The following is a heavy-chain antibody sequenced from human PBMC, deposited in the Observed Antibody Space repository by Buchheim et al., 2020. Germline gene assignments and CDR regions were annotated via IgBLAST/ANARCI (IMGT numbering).Heavy chain of an antibody. D-gene: IGHD2-8*01. CDR2: IYYSGST. V-gene: IGHV4-39*01. CDR1: GGSISSSSYY. J-gene: IGHJ4*02. Sequence: QLQLQESGPGLVKPSETLSLTCTVSGGSISSSSYYWGWIRQPPGKGLEWIGSIYYSGSTYYNPSLKSRVTISVDTSKNQFSLKLSVVTAADTAVYYCARGASNSLGYCTNGVCFHFDYWGQGTL. CDR3: ARGASNSLGYCTNGVCFHFDY.